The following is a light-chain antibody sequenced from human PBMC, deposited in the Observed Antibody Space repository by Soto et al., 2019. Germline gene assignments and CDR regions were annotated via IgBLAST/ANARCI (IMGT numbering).Light chain of an antibody. CDR3: QHYNSYSEA. CDR2: FAS. V-gene: IGKV3-15*01. J-gene: IGKJ1*01. CDR1: QSVSTN. Sequence: VMTQSPATLSVSPGERAALSCRASQSVSTNLAWYQQKPGQPPRXLIYFASTRATAVPARFTAGGSGTELTITISSLQPDDFETYYCQHYNSYSEAFGQGTKVDIK.